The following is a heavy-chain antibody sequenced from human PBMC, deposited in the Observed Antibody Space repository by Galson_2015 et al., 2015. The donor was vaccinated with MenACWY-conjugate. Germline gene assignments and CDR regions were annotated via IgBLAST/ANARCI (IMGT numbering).Heavy chain of an antibody. Sequence: QSGAEVTKPGESLTISCKASGSTFRNYWIGWVRQMPGKGLEWMGIITPGDGNNLITPPFQGQVTITADMSINTVYLHWSSLKASDSAINYCAIRPVGTILYWGQWTLVTVSS. D-gene: IGHD3-3*01. J-gene: IGHJ4*02. V-gene: IGHV5-51*03. CDR2: ITPGDGNN. CDR3: AIRPVGTILY. CDR1: GSTFRNYW.